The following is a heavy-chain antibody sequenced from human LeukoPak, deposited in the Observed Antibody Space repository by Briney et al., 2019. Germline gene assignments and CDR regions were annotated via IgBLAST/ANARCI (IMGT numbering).Heavy chain of an antibody. CDR1: GGSFSGYY. J-gene: IGHJ6*02. CDR2: INHSGST. V-gene: IGHV4-34*01. CDR3: ARGWYYGSGRPYYYYGMDV. D-gene: IGHD3-10*01. Sequence: PSETLSLTCAVYGGSFSGYYWSWIRQPPGKGLEWIGEINHSGSTNYNPSLKSRVTISVDTSKNQFSLKLSSVAAADTAVYYCARGWYYGSGRPYYYYGMDVWGQGTTVTVSS.